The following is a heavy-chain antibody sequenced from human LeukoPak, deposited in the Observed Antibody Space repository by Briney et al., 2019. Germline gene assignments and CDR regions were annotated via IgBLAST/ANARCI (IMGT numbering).Heavy chain of an antibody. CDR1: GFTVSSNY. V-gene: IGHV3-53*04. J-gene: IGHJ4*02. Sequence: GGSLRLSCAASGFTVSSNYMSWVRQAPGKGLEWVSVIYSGGSTYYADSVKGRFTISRHNSKNTLYLQMNSLRVEDTAVYYCARGRRGWLQLQWDYWGQGTLVTVSS. CDR3: ARGRRGWLQLQWDY. CDR2: IYSGGST. D-gene: IGHD5-24*01.